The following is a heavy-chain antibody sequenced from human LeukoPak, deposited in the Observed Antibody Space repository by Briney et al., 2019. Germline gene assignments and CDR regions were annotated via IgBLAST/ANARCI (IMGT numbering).Heavy chain of an antibody. Sequence: GGSLRLSCAASGFTFSSYEMNWVRQAPGKGLEWVSYISSSGSTIYYADSVKGRFTISRDDAKNSLYLQMNSLRAEDTAVYYCARVYDSSGQTTGDAFDIWGQGTMVTVSS. D-gene: IGHD3-22*01. V-gene: IGHV3-48*03. CDR1: GFTFSSYE. CDR2: ISSSGSTI. CDR3: ARVYDSSGQTTGDAFDI. J-gene: IGHJ3*02.